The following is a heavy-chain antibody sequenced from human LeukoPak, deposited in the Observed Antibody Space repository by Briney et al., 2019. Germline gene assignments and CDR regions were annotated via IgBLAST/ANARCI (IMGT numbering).Heavy chain of an antibody. V-gene: IGHV1-2*06. CDR3: ARLPPGFGATNSDY. CDR2: INPNSGGT. D-gene: IGHD1-26*01. J-gene: IGHJ4*02. Sequence: ASVKVSCKASGYTFTGYYIHWVRQAPGQGLEWMGRINPNSGGTNYAQEFQGRVTMTRDTSISTAYMELSRLRSDDTAVYYCARLPPGFGATNSDYWGQGTLVTVSS. CDR1: GYTFTGYY.